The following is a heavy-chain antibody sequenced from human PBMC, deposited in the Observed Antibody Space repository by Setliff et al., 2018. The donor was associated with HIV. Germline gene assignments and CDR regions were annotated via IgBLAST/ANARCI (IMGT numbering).Heavy chain of an antibody. J-gene: IGHJ5*02. CDR1: GDSISSGSYY. CDR2: IHTTGST. V-gene: IGHV4-61*02. Sequence: KPSETLSLTCSVSGDSISSGSYYWSWIRLPAGKGLEWIGLIHTTGSTNYNPSLKSRVTISIDTSKNQFSLKLNSVTATDTAVYYCAKRTFGSGRFDPWGQGTLVTVSS. D-gene: IGHD3-16*01. CDR3: AKRTFGSGRFDP.